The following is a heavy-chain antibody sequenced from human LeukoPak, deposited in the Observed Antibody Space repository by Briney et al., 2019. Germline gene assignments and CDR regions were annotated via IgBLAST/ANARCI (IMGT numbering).Heavy chain of an antibody. V-gene: IGHV3-9*01. J-gene: IGHJ4*02. CDR3: ARFSRVEWSF. D-gene: IGHD3-3*01. CDR2: ISWNSGSI. CDR1: GFTFDDYA. Sequence: GRSLRLSCAASGFTFDDYAMHWVRQAPGKGLEWVSGISWNSGSIGYADSVKGRFTISRDNAKNTLYLQMDSLRVEDTAVYYCARFSRVEWSFWGQGTLVTVSS.